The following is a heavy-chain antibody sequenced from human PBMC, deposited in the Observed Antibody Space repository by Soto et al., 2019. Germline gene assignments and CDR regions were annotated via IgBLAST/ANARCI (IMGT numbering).Heavy chain of an antibody. Sequence: GGSLRLSCAASGFTVSNNYMNWVRQAPGKGLEWVSVIYSGGSTYYADSVKGRFTISRDNSKNTLYLQMNSLRAEDTAVYYCAKRGAARAFDIWGQGTMVTVSS. J-gene: IGHJ3*02. D-gene: IGHD6-6*01. CDR2: IYSGGST. V-gene: IGHV3-66*01. CDR3: AKRGAARAFDI. CDR1: GFTVSNNY.